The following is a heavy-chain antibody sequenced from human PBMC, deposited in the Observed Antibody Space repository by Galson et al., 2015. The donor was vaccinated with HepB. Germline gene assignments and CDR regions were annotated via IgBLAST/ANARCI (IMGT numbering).Heavy chain of an antibody. CDR2: ISGSGGST. CDR1: GFTFSSYA. J-gene: IGHJ3*02. D-gene: IGHD3-16*01. V-gene: IGHV3-23*01. Sequence: SLRLSCAASGFTFSSYAMSWVRQAPGKGLEWVSVISGSGGSTYYAGSVKGRFTISRDNSRNTLYLQMNSLRAEDTAVYYCAKAVGAHPSLGDDAYDIWGQGTMVTVSS. CDR3: AKAVGAHPSLGDDAYDI.